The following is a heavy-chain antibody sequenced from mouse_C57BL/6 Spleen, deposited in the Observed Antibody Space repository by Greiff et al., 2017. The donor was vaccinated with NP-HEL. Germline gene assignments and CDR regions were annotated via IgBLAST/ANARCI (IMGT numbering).Heavy chain of an antibody. J-gene: IGHJ4*01. V-gene: IGHV7-3*01. CDR2: IRNKANGYTT. CDR1: GFTFTDYY. Sequence: EVQRVESGGGLVQPGGSLSLSCAASGFTFTDYYMSWVRQPPGKALEWLGFIRNKANGYTTEYSASVKGRFTISRDNSQSILYLQMNALRAEDSATYYCARYGGDAMDYWGQGTSVTVSS. CDR3: ARYGGDAMDY.